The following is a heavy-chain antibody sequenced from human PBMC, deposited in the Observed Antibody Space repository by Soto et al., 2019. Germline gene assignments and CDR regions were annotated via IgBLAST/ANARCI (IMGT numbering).Heavy chain of an antibody. V-gene: IGHV3-33*01. J-gene: IGHJ6*02. CDR3: ARDKRFGELRGYYGMDV. CDR1: GFTFSSYG. CDR2: IWYDGSNK. D-gene: IGHD3-10*01. Sequence: GGSLRLSCSASGFTFSSYGMHWVRQAPGKGLEWVAVIWYDGSNKYYADSVKGRFTISRDNSKNTLYLQMNSLRAEDTAVYYCARDKRFGELRGYYGMDVWGQGTTVTVSS.